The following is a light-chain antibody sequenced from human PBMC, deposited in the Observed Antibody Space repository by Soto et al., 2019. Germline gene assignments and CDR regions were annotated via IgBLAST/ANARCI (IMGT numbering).Light chain of an antibody. CDR1: SSDVGGYKY. V-gene: IGLV2-14*01. CDR2: DVS. Sequence: QSALTQPASVSGSPGQSITTSCTGTSSDVGGYKYVSWYQQYPGKAPKLMMYDVSNRPSGVSNRFSGSKSGNTASLTISGLQAEDEADYYCSSYTSSSPCVFGTGTKATVL. CDR3: SSYTSSSPCV. J-gene: IGLJ1*01.